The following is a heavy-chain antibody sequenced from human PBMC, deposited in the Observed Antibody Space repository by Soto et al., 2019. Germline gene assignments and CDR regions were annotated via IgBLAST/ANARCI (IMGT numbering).Heavy chain of an antibody. D-gene: IGHD3-9*01. J-gene: IGHJ3*02. CDR1: GYTFTSYP. V-gene: IGHV1-18*01. CDR3: ARTTPWGRHFDWLLRNNDAFDI. Sequence: ASVKVSCKASGYTFTSYPITWVRQAPGQGLEWMGWISAYNGNTNYAQNFQGRVSMTTDSSTTTAYMELRNLRSDDTAVYYCARTTPWGRHFDWLLRNNDAFDIWGQGTMVTVSS. CDR2: ISAYNGNT.